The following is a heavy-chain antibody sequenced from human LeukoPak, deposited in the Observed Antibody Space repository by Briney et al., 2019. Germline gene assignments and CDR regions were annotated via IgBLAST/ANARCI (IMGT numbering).Heavy chain of an antibody. V-gene: IGHV4-34*01. Sequence: SETLSLTCAAYGGSFSGYYWSWIRQPPGKGLEWIGEINHSGSTNYNPSLKSRVTISVDTSKNQFSLKLSSVTAADTAVYYCARGGLGRIAAAGTGYFDYWGQGTLVTVSS. J-gene: IGHJ4*02. CDR3: ARGGLGRIAAAGTGYFDY. CDR1: GGSFSGYY. D-gene: IGHD6-13*01. CDR2: INHSGST.